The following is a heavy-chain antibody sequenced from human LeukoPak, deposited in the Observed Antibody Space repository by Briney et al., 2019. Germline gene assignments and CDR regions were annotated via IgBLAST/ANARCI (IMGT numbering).Heavy chain of an antibody. Sequence: SETLSLTCTVSGGSISSYYWSCVRQPPGKGLEWIGYIYTSGSTNYNPSLKSRVTISVDTSKNQFSLKLSSVTAADTAVYYCARHDYDFWSGYYTWGQGTLVTVSS. V-gene: IGHV4-4*09. D-gene: IGHD3-3*01. CDR1: GGSISSYY. CDR3: ARHDYDFWSGYYT. J-gene: IGHJ5*02. CDR2: IYTSGST.